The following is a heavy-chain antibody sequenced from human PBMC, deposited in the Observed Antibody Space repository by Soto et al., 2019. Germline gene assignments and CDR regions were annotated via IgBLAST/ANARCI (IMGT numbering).Heavy chain of an antibody. V-gene: IGHV4-59*08. Sequence: SETLSLTCTVSGGSISSYYWSWIRQPPGKGLEWIGYIYYSGSTNYNPSLKSRVTISVDTSKNQFSLKLSSVTAADTAVYYCARRWGRTFDYWGEGTLVTVSS. CDR3: ARRWGRTFDY. CDR2: IYYSGST. D-gene: IGHD7-27*01. CDR1: GGSISSYY. J-gene: IGHJ4*02.